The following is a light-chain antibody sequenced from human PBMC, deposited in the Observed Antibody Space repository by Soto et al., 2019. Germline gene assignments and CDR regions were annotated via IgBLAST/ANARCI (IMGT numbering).Light chain of an antibody. CDR1: QSITRY. CDR2: DAS. Sequence: DIQMTQSPSSLSASVGDRVNITCRASQSITRYLTWYQRKPGKAPKLLMYDASSLQRGVPPRFSGSRSGTDFTLTISSLQPEDFATYYCQQSYSTPFTFGPGTTVDIK. CDR3: QQSYSTPFT. V-gene: IGKV1-39*01. J-gene: IGKJ3*01.